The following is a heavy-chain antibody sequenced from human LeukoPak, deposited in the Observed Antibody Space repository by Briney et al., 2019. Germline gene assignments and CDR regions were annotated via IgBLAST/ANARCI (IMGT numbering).Heavy chain of an antibody. J-gene: IGHJ4*02. V-gene: IGHV4-34*01. CDR2: INHSGST. Sequence: SETLSLTCAVYGGSFSGYYWSWIRQPPGKGLEWIGEINHSGSTNYNPSLKSRVTISVDTSKNQFSLHVSSVTAADTAVYCCARAPHFFDARGSRYYFDSWGQGALVTVSS. D-gene: IGHD3-10*01. CDR1: GGSFSGYY. CDR3: ARAPHFFDARGSRYYFDS.